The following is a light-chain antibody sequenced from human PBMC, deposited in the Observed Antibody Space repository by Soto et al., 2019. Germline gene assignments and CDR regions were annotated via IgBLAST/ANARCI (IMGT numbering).Light chain of an antibody. CDR2: KAS. J-gene: IGKJ4*01. Sequence: DIQLTQSPSTLSASVGDRVTITCRASQSISSWLAWYQQKPGKAPKLLVYKASSLESGVPSRFSGRGSGTAFTLTISTLQPDDFATYYCPQYETYPLTFGGGTKVEIK. V-gene: IGKV1-5*03. CDR3: PQYETYPLT. CDR1: QSISSW.